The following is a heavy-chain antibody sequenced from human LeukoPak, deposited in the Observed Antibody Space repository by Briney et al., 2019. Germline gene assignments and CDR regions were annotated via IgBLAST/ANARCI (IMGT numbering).Heavy chain of an antibody. V-gene: IGHV3-23*01. CDR1: GFTFSTDA. CDR2: ISGSGGST. D-gene: IGHD3-22*01. Sequence: GGSLRLSCAASGFTFSTDAMSWDRQAPGKGLEWVSAISGSGGSTNYADSVKGRVTVSRDNSKSTLYLQMNSLRAEDTAVYYCAKSSYYDXSGYYXEYXFDYWGXXXXXXVSS. J-gene: IGHJ4*01. CDR3: AKSSYYDXSGYYXEYXFDY.